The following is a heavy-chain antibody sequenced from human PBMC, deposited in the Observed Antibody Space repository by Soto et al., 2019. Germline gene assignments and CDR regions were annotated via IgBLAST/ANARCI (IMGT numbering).Heavy chain of an antibody. CDR2: SRNRVNSHTT. J-gene: IGHJ6*01. CDR1: GFTFSDHY. Sequence: EVQLVESGGGLVQPGGSLRLSCAASGFTFSDHYMDWVRQAPGKGLEWVARSRNRVNSHTTEYAASVKGRFTISRDESKSSLDLQMNSLKIDDTAVYYCTRGLLGGAPSYTFHGMDVWGQGTTVTVSS. CDR3: TRGLLGGAPSYTFHGMDV. D-gene: IGHD1-26*01. V-gene: IGHV3-72*01.